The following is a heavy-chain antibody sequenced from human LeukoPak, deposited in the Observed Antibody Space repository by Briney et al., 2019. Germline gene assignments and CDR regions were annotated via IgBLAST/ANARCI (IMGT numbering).Heavy chain of an antibody. CDR3: ARGPMYSASYNY. D-gene: IGHD1-26*01. CDR1: GYTFSGYY. V-gene: IGHV1-2*02. Sequence: ASVKVSCKASGYTFSGYYMHWVRQAPGQGLEWMGWINPNSGGTNYAQKLQGRVTMTRNTSISTAYMELSGLRSDDTAVYYCARGPMYSASYNYWGQGTLVTVSS. J-gene: IGHJ4*02. CDR2: INPNSGGT.